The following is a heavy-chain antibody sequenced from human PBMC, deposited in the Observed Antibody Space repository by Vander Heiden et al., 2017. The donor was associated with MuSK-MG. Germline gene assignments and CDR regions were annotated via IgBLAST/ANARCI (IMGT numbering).Heavy chain of an antibody. CDR3: ARRVGFSYGRIDY. CDR2: IFYTGST. D-gene: IGHD5-18*01. CDR1: GDSTSSSDFF. Sequence: QLQLQESGPGLVQPSETLSLTCAVSGDSTSSSDFFWGWIRQPPGKGLELIGTIFYTGSTYYNPSLKSRVTISVATSKNQFSLKLSSVTATDTAVYYCARRVGFSYGRIDYWGQGTLVTVSS. J-gene: IGHJ4*02. V-gene: IGHV4-39*01.